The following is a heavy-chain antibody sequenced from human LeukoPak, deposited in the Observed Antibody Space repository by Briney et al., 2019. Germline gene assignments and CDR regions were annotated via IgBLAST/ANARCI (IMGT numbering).Heavy chain of an antibody. V-gene: IGHV4-59*08. CDR1: DDSITLYY. D-gene: IGHD4-17*01. J-gene: IGHJ5*02. CDR2: IDHTGST. Sequence: RPSETLSLTCSVSDDSITLYYWTWIPQPPGKGLEWLGYIDHTGSTNYNPSLNSRVTMSRDTSKKQFSLKLSSVTAADTAVYYCARHYFSTLTTLLRGVKKQKSRFDPWGQGTLVTVSS. CDR3: ARHYFSTLTTLLRGVKKQKSRFDP.